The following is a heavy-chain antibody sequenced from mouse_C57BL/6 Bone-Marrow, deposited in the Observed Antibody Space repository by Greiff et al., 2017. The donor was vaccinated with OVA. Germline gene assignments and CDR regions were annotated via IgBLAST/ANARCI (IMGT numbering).Heavy chain of an antibody. Sequence: QVQLQQSGAELVRPGASVTLSCKASGYTFTDYEMHWVKQTPVHGLEWIGAIDPETGGTAYNQKFKGKAILTADESSSTAYMELRSLTSEDSAVYYCTRDDYDYYAMDYWGQGTSVTVSS. CDR2: IDPETGGT. J-gene: IGHJ4*01. V-gene: IGHV1-15*01. D-gene: IGHD2-4*01. CDR3: TRDDYDYYAMDY. CDR1: GYTFTDYE.